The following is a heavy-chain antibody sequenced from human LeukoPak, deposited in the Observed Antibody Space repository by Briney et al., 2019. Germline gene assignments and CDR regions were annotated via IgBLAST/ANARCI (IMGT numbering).Heavy chain of an antibody. CDR1: GFTFSSYA. D-gene: IGHD3-22*01. V-gene: IGHV3-30-3*01. CDR2: ISYDGSNK. Sequence: PGGSLRLSCAASGFTFSSYAMHWVRQAPGKGLEWVAVISYDGSNKYYADSVKGRFTISRDNSKNTLYLQMNSLRAEDTAVYYCARPVRGYYYDSSGYYYDYWGQGTLVTVSS. J-gene: IGHJ4*02. CDR3: ARPVRGYYYDSSGYYYDY.